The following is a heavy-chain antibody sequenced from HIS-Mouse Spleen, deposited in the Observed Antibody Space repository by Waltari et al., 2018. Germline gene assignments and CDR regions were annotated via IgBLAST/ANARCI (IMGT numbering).Heavy chain of an antibody. CDR1: VSSITSRSSY. Sequence: QPQLQESGPGLVKPSETLSLPYPLPVSSITSRSSYWGCIRQPPGKGLEWIGSIYYSGGTYYNPSLKSRVTISVDTSKNQFSLKLSSVTAADTAVYYCAREIPYSSSWYDWYFDLWGRGTLVTVSS. D-gene: IGHD6-13*01. J-gene: IGHJ2*01. V-gene: IGHV4-39*07. CDR2: IYYSGGT. CDR3: AREIPYSSSWYDWYFDL.